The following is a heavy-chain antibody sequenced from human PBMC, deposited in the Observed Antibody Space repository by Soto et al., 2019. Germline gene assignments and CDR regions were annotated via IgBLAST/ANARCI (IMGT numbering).Heavy chain of an antibody. D-gene: IGHD1-26*01. CDR3: AKERWSYYAPSFDY. V-gene: IGHV3-23*01. CDR2: ISGSGGST. J-gene: IGHJ4*02. Sequence: PGRSLRLSCAASGFTFSSYAMSCVRQAPGKGLEWVSAISGSGGSTYYADSVKGRFTISRDNSKNTLYLQMNSLRAEDTAVYYCAKERWSYYAPSFDYWGQGTLVTVSS. CDR1: GFTFSSYA.